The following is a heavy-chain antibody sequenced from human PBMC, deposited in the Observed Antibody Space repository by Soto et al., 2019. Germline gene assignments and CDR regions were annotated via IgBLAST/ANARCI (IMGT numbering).Heavy chain of an antibody. CDR2: IIPIFHAP. V-gene: IGHV1-69*01. CDR1: GGTFSTHP. Sequence: QVQLVQSGSEMKKPGSSVKVSCEASGGTFSTHPFSWVRQAPGQGLEWMGGIIPIFHAPDYAQKFQGRATILPDGFTSTVVLELSSLTPEDTAVYYCAVFRQKTAGVTLERLYFHCGLDVWGQGTTVTVSS. CDR3: AVFRQKTAGVTLERLYFHCGLDV. J-gene: IGHJ6*02. D-gene: IGHD1-1*01.